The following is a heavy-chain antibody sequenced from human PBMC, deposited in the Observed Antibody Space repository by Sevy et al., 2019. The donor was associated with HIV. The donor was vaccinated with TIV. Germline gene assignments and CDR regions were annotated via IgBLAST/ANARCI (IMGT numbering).Heavy chain of an antibody. Sequence: SETLSLTCAVYGESVSSSYWTWIRQPPGGGLDWFGEVDHSGATGYNPSPKSRATVSLDTSKRQFSLKLNSVTAADTAVYFCARGRSPKRLPLLYSGYDHMTAHFFDYWGQGALVTVSS. CDR3: ARGRSPKRLPLLYSGYDHMTAHFFDY. J-gene: IGHJ4*02. D-gene: IGHD5-12*01. CDR2: VDHSGAT. V-gene: IGHV4-34*01. CDR1: GESVSSSY.